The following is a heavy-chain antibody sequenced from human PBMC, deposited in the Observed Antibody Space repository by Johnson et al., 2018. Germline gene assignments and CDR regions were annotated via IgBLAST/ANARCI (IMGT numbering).Heavy chain of an antibody. CDR1: GLIVSGAA. CDR3: TRHGGSYDSAFDI. CDR2: IKNQANSYAT. Sequence: EVELLETGGALVQPGGSLKLSCAAAGLIVSGAAVHRVRQASGIGLAWVGRIKNQANSYATAYAASVNDRFTISRDDSKNTSYLQMYSLRTEDTAVYYCTRHGGSYDSAFDIWGQGTMVTVSS. V-gene: IGHV3-73*01. J-gene: IGHJ3*02. D-gene: IGHD3-16*01.